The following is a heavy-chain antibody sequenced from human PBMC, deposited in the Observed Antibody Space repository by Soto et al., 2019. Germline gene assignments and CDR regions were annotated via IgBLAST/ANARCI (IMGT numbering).Heavy chain of an antibody. Sequence: QVQLVQSGAEVKKPGASVKVSCKASGYTFTSYDINCVRQATGQGLEWMGWMNPNSGNTGYEQKFQGRVTMTRNTSLRTAYMELSSQRSEDTAVYYCARTLYGDNVDYWGQGTLVTVSS. CDR2: MNPNSGNT. V-gene: IGHV1-8*01. D-gene: IGHD4-17*01. CDR3: ARTLYGDNVDY. CDR1: GYTFTSYD. J-gene: IGHJ4*02.